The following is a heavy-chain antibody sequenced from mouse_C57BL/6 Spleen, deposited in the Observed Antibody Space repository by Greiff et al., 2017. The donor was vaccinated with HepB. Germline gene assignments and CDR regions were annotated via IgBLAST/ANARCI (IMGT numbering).Heavy chain of an antibody. CDR3: ASGTTVVADY. CDR1: GYAFSSSW. CDR2: IYPGDGDT. Sequence: QVQLQQSGPELVKPGASVKISCKASGYAFSSSWMNWVKQRPGKGLEWIGRIYPGDGDTNYNGKFKGKATLTADKSSSTAYMQLSSLTSEDSVVYFCASGTTVVADYWGQGTTLTVSS. V-gene: IGHV1-82*01. D-gene: IGHD1-1*01. J-gene: IGHJ2*01.